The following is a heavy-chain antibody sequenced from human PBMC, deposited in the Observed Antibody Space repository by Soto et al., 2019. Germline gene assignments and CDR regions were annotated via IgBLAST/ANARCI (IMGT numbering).Heavy chain of an antibody. V-gene: IGHV3-48*01. CDR2: ISSSSYTI. CDR3: ARPTTHRYFYMDV. D-gene: IGHD1-1*01. Sequence: GGSLRLSCAASGFTFDTYSMNWVRQIPGKGLEWVSYISSSSYTITYADSVRVRFTISRDNAKNSLYLQMDSLRAEDTAVYYCARPTTHRYFYMDVWGKGTTVTVSS. CDR1: GFTFDTYS. J-gene: IGHJ6*03.